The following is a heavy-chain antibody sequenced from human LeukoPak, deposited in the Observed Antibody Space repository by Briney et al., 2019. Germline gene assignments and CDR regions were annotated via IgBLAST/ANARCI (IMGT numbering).Heavy chain of an antibody. J-gene: IGHJ4*02. CDR2: THYDEGEK. CDR3: AKDGVDFYLDY. Sequence: GGSLRSSCEPPGFSFRGNNINWVPQVPGKGFEWVALTHYDEGEKFYADSVKGRFTISRDNSRNTLFLQLNSLRNEDTAVYYCAKDGVDFYLDYWGQGTLVTVSS. V-gene: IGHV3-30*02. CDR1: GFSFRGNN. D-gene: IGHD2-8*01.